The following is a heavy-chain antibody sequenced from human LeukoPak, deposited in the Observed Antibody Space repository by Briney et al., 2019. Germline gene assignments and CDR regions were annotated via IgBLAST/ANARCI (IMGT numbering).Heavy chain of an antibody. CDR3: ARVVGIFWSGYYGGAFDI. CDR2: IYSGGNT. CDR1: GFTVSSNY. Sequence: GGSLRLSCAASGFTVSSNYMSWVRQAPGKGLEWVSVIYSGGNTYYADSVKGRFTISRDNPKNTLYLQLNSLRAEDTAVYYCARVVGIFWSGYYGGAFDIWGQGTMVTVSS. J-gene: IGHJ3*02. D-gene: IGHD3-3*01. V-gene: IGHV3-53*01.